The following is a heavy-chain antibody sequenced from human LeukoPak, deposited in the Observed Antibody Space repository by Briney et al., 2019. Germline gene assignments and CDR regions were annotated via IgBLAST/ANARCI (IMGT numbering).Heavy chain of an antibody. CDR1: GGSISNYY. V-gene: IGHV4-59*01. CDR2: IYSSGST. CDR3: ARDRLYCSGGGCYGLDP. Sequence: SETLSLTCTVSGGSISNYYWNWIRQPPGEGLEWIGYIYSSGSTNYNPSLRSRVTLSVDTSKNQFSLKLSSVTAADTAVYYCARDRLYCSGGGCYGLDPWGQGTLVTLSS. D-gene: IGHD2-15*01. J-gene: IGHJ5*02.